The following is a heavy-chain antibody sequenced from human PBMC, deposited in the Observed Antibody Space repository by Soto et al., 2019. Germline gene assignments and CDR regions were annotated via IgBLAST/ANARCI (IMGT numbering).Heavy chain of an antibody. V-gene: IGHV3-23*01. Sequence: EVQLLESGGGLVQPGGSLRLSCAASGFTFSSYAMSWVRQAPGKGLEWVSAISGSGGSTYYADSVKGRFTISRDNSKNTLYLEMNSLRAEDTAVYYCAKGGAFWSGYYPVDYWGQGTLVTVSS. D-gene: IGHD3-3*01. CDR2: ISGSGGST. CDR1: GFTFSSYA. J-gene: IGHJ4*02. CDR3: AKGGAFWSGYYPVDY.